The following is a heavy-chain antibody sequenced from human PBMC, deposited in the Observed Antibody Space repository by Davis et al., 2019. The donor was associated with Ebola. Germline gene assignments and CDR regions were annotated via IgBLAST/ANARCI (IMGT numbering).Heavy chain of an antibody. J-gene: IGHJ4*02. V-gene: IGHV3-33*01. D-gene: IGHD6-19*01. CDR1: GFTFSSYG. CDR2: IWYDGSNK. CDR3: AREVAVAGIGY. Sequence: PGGSLRLSCAASGFTFSSYGMHWVRQAPGKGLEWVAVIWYDGSNKYYADSVKGRFTISRDNSKNTLYLQMNSLRAEDTAVYYCAREVAVAGIGYWGQGTLVTVSS.